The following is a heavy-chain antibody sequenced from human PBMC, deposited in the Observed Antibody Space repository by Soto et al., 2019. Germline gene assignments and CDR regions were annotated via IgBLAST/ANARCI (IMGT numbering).Heavy chain of an antibody. Sequence: SETLSLTCAVSGGSVSSGYNYWSWIRQSPGKGLEWIGYISGSGSTGYNPSLKNRLTMSVDRSKNQFTLRLTSVTAADTAVYFCATESGSTYGYFDYWGQGTQVTVSS. CDR3: ATESGSTYGYFDY. CDR1: GGSVSSGYNY. J-gene: IGHJ4*02. D-gene: IGHD5-18*01. CDR2: ISGSGST. V-gene: IGHV4-30-4*01.